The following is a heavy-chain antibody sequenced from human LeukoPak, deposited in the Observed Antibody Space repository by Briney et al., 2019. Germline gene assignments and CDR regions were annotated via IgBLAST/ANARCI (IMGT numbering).Heavy chain of an antibody. J-gene: IGHJ3*02. CDR1: GFTFSSYA. D-gene: IGHD4-17*01. Sequence: GGSLRLSCAASGFTFSSYAMHWVRQAPGKGLEWVAVISYDGSNKYYADSVKGRFTISRDNSKNTLYLQMNSLRAEDTAVYYCAGGAWGDYGNHDAFDIWGQGTMVTVSS. CDR2: ISYDGSNK. CDR3: AGGAWGDYGNHDAFDI. V-gene: IGHV3-30-3*01.